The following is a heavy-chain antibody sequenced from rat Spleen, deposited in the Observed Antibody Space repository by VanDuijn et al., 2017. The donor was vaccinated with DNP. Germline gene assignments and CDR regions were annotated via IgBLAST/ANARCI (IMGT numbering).Heavy chain of an antibody. J-gene: IGHJ2*01. D-gene: IGHD1-6*01. CDR2: IIYDVSST. Sequence: EVQLVESGGGLVQPGRSLKLSCAASGFTLSDYNMAWVRQAPKKGLEWVATIIYDVSSTYYRDSVKGRVPISRDNAKSTLYLQMYSLRSEDTATYYCARRDYVYYGFDYWGQGVMVTVSS. CDR3: ARRDYVYYGFDY. CDR1: GFTLSDYN. V-gene: IGHV5-7*01.